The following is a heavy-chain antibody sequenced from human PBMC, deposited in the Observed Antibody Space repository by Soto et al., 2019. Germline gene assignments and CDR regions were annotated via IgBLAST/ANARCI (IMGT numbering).Heavy chain of an antibody. J-gene: IGHJ6*02. CDR2: ISYDGSNK. CDR1: GFTFSSYS. V-gene: IGHV3-30-3*01. D-gene: IGHD2-2*01. CDR3: ARDDIVVVPAAMLDYYYYYGMDV. Sequence: PGGSLRLSCAASGFTFSSYSMRWVRQAPGKGLEWVAVISYDGSNKYYADSVKGRFTISRDNSKNTLYLQMNSLRAEDTAVYYCARDDIVVVPAAMLDYYYYYGMDVWGQGTTVTVSS.